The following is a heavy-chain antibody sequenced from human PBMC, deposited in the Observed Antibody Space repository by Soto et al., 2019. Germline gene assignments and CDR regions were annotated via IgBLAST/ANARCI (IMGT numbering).Heavy chain of an antibody. J-gene: IGHJ6*02. V-gene: IGHV4-39*01. CDR2: IYYSGST. CDR3: AHGFKKSGSYYGYYYYYGMDV. CDR1: GGSISSSSYY. D-gene: IGHD3-10*01. Sequence: SETLSLTCTVSGGSISSSSYYWGWIRQPPGKGLEWIGSIYYSGSTYYNPSLKSRVTISVDTSKNQFSLKLSSVTAADTAVYYCAHGFKKSGSYYGYYYYYGMDVWGQGTTVT.